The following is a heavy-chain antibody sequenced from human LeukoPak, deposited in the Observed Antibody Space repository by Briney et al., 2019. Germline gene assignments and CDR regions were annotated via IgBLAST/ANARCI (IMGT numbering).Heavy chain of an antibody. CDR2: VKPDGSEK. Sequence: GGSLRLSCAASGFTFSSYWMNWARQAPGKGLEWVANVKPDGSEKHYVDSVKGRLTIARDNAKNSLFLQMNSLRAEDTAVYYCARGDFHGSGSYYHDAFDIWGQGTMVTVSS. CDR1: GFTFSSYW. D-gene: IGHD3-10*01. CDR3: ARGDFHGSGSYYHDAFDI. J-gene: IGHJ3*02. V-gene: IGHV3-7*03.